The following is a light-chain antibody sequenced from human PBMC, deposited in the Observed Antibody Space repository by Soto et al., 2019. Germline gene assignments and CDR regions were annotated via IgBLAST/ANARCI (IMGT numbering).Light chain of an antibody. CDR1: QSVSSN. V-gene: IGKV3-15*01. Sequence: EILITQSPATLSVSPGERATLSCRASQSVSSNLAWYQQKPGQAPRLLIFGASTRAPGIPGRFSGSGSGTEFTLSISSLQSEDSAVYHCQQYNNRPPWTFGQGTKVDIK. CDR3: QQYNNRPPWT. CDR2: GAS. J-gene: IGKJ1*01.